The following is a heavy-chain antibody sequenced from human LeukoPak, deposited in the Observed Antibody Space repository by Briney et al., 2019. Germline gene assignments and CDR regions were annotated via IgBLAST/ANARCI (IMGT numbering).Heavy chain of an antibody. D-gene: IGHD6-13*01. Sequence: ASVKVSCKASGYTFTSYGISWVRQAPGQGLEWMGWISAYNGNTNYAQKLQGRVTMTTDTSTSTAYMELRSLRSDDTAVYYCATDLSSWTTEYFQYWGQGTLVTVSS. V-gene: IGHV1-18*01. CDR2: ISAYNGNT. CDR3: ATDLSSWTTEYFQY. CDR1: GYTFTSYG. J-gene: IGHJ1*01.